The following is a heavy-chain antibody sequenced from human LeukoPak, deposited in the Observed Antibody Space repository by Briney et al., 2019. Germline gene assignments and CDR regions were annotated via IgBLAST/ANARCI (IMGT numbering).Heavy chain of an antibody. Sequence: GGSLRLSCAASGFTFSSYWMSWVRQAPGKGLEWVANIKQDGSEKYYVDSVKGRFTISGDNAKNSLYLQMNSLRAEDTAVYYCARDPGYSSGWYPYFQHWGQGTLVTVSS. CDR3: ARDPGYSSGWYPYFQH. CDR2: IKQDGSEK. CDR1: GFTFSSYW. D-gene: IGHD6-19*01. J-gene: IGHJ1*01. V-gene: IGHV3-7*01.